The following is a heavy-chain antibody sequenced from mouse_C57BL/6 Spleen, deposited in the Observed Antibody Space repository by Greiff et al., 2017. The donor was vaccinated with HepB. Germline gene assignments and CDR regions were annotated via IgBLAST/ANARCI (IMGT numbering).Heavy chain of an antibody. J-gene: IGHJ2*01. Sequence: VQLQQSGAELARPGASVKLSCKASGYTFTSYGISWVKQRTGPGLEWIGEIYPRSGKTYYNEKFKGKATLTADKSSSTAYMELRSLTSEDSAVYFCARAEFITTVVALDYWGQGTTLTVSS. V-gene: IGHV1-81*01. CDR1: GYTFTSYG. CDR2: IYPRSGKT. CDR3: ARAEFITTVVALDY. D-gene: IGHD1-1*01.